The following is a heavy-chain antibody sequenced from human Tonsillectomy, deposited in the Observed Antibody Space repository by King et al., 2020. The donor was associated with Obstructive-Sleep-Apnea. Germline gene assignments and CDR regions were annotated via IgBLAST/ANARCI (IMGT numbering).Heavy chain of an antibody. D-gene: IGHD3-22*01. V-gene: IGHV1-46*01. J-gene: IGHJ6*02. CDR3: ARNEDNYHDSRSGPRYGMDV. CDR2: INPSGGST. CDR1: GYTFTNYY. Sequence: VQLVESGAEVKKPGASVRVSCKASGYTFTNYYMHWVRQAPGQGLEWMGRINPSGGSTNYAQKFQGRVTMTRDTSTSTVYMELRSLRSEDTAVYYCARNEDNYHDSRSGPRYGMDVWGQGTTVTVSS.